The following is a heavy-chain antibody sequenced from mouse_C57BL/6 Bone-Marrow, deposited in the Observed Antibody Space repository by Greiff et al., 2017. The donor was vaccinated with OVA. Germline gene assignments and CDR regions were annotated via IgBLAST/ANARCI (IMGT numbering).Heavy chain of an antibody. Sequence: LVESGAELVKPGASVKLSCKASGYTFTSYWMQWVKQRPGQGLEWIGEIDPSDSYTNYNQKFKGKATLTVDTSSSTAYMQLSSLTSEDSAVYYCARERVITTVVATRYFDVWGTGTTVTVSS. J-gene: IGHJ1*03. V-gene: IGHV1-50*01. CDR3: ARERVITTVVATRYFDV. CDR1: GYTFTSYW. CDR2: IDPSDSYT. D-gene: IGHD1-1*01.